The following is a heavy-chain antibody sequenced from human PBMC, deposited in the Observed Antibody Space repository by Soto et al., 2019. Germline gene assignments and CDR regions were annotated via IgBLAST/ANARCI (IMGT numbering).Heavy chain of an antibody. CDR2: IIPIFGTA. V-gene: IGHV1-69*13. CDR3: ATFYGDYIVKYYYGMDV. J-gene: IGHJ6*02. D-gene: IGHD4-17*01. CDR1: GGTFSSYA. Sequence: SVKVSCKASGGTFSSYAISWVRQAPGQRLEWMGGIIPIFGTANYAQKFQGRVTITADESTSTAYMELSSLRSEDTAVYYCATFYGDYIVKYYYGMDVWGQGTTVTVSS.